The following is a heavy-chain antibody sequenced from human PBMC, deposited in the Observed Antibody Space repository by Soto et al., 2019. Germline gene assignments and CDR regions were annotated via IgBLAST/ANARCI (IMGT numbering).Heavy chain of an antibody. Sequence: PGGSLRLSCEGSGFTFSSHTMSWVRQAPGKGLEWVSSVSGSGDITYYADSVKGRFTISRDNSKNTLYLQMNSLRADDTAVYYCAKDSLSPDNWNYGGVNWFDPWGQGTLVTVSS. D-gene: IGHD1-7*01. J-gene: IGHJ5*02. CDR3: AKDSLSPDNWNYGGVNWFDP. CDR1: GFTFSSHT. V-gene: IGHV3-23*01. CDR2: VSGSGDIT.